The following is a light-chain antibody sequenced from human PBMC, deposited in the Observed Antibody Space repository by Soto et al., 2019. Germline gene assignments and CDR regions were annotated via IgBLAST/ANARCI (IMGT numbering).Light chain of an antibody. V-gene: IGKV2-28*01. J-gene: IGKJ2*01. Sequence: DLVMTQSPLSLPVTPGEPASISCRSSLSLLHSNGYNYLDWYLQKPGQSPQLLIYLGSNRASGVPDRFSGRGSGTDFTLKISRVEAEDVGIYYCMQALQTPPYTFGQGTKLDIK. CDR1: LSLLHSNGYNY. CDR3: MQALQTPPYT. CDR2: LGS.